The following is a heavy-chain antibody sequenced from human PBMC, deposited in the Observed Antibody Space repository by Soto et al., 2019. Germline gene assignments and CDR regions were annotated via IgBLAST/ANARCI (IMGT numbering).Heavy chain of an antibody. CDR3: SRGRLYCSGGSCYSYYYYMDV. CDR1: GYTFTSYD. J-gene: IGHJ6*03. D-gene: IGHD2-15*01. CDR2: MNPNSGNT. Sequence: QVQLVQSGAEVKKPGASVKVSCKASGYTFTSYDINWVRQATGQGLEWMGWMNPNSGNTGYAEKFQGRVTMTRNTSISTAYMDLSSLRSEDTAVYYCSRGRLYCSGGSCYSYYYYMDVWGNGTTVTVSS. V-gene: IGHV1-8*01.